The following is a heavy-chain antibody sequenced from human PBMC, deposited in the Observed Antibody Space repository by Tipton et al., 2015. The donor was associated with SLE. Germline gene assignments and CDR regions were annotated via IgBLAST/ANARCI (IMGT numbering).Heavy chain of an antibody. V-gene: IGHV3-9*01. CDR3: ARDWGYSSSSPLDY. Sequence: SLRLSCAASGFTFDDYAMHWVRQAPGKGLEWVSGISWNSGSIGYADSVKGRFTISRDNAKNTLYLQMNSLRAEDTAMYYCARDWGYSSSSPLDYWGQGTLVTVSS. CDR2: ISWNSGSI. J-gene: IGHJ4*02. D-gene: IGHD6-6*01. CDR1: GFTFDDYA.